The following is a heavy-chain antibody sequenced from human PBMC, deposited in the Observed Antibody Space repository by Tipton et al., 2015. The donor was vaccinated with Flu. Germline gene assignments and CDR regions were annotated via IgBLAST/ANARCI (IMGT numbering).Heavy chain of an antibody. Sequence: QVQLVQSGAEVKKPGSSVKVSCKASGGTFSSYAISWVRQAPGQGLEWMGGIIPIFGTANYAQKFQGRVTITADESTSTAYMELSSLRSEDTAVYYCAGWALRGDGYNDQAKFDYWGQGTLVTVSS. CDR1: GGTFSSYA. D-gene: IGHD5-24*01. CDR2: IIPIFGTA. CDR3: AGWALRGDGYNDQAKFDY. V-gene: IGHV1-69*01. J-gene: IGHJ4*02.